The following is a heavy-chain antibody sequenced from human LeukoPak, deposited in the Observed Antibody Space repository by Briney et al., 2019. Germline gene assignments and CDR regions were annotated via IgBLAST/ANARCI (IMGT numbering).Heavy chain of an antibody. V-gene: IGHV3-33*01. J-gene: IGHJ6*02. CDR1: GFTFSSYG. Sequence: GGSLRLSCAASGFTFSSYGMHWVRQAPGKGLEWVADIWFDGKNEHFADSVKGRFTISRDNSKNTMYLQINSLRAEDTAVYYCAREVGVPAALTYYYYGMDVWGQGTTVTVSS. D-gene: IGHD2-2*01. CDR3: AREVGVPAALTYYYYGMDV. CDR2: IWFDGKNE.